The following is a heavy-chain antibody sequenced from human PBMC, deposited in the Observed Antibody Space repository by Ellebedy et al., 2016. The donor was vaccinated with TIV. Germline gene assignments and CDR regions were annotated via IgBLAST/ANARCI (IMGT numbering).Heavy chain of an antibody. CDR1: GYTFTNYN. V-gene: IGHV1-46*01. CDR2: INPQSGDR. CDR3: AALPTY. J-gene: IGHJ4*02. Sequence: AASVKVSCKASGYTFTNYNIHWVRQAPGQGLEWMGVINPQSGDRSYPQKFQARVTITRDMSTSTAYMELSSLRSDDTAIYYCAALPTYWGQGTLVTVSS.